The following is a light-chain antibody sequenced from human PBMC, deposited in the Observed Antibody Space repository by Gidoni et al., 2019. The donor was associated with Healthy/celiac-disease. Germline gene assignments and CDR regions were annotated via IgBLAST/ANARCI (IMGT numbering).Light chain of an antibody. Sequence: DIQMTKSPSSLSASVGDRVTITCRASQSISSSLNWYQQKPGKAPKLLIYAASSLQSGVPSRFSGSGSGTDFTLPISSLHPEDFAPYYCQQSYSTPGTFGQGTKVEIK. CDR2: AAS. J-gene: IGKJ1*01. V-gene: IGKV1-39*01. CDR1: QSISSS. CDR3: QQSYSTPGT.